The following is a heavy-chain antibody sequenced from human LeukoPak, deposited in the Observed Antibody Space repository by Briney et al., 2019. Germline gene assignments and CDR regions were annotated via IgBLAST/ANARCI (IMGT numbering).Heavy chain of an antibody. CDR3: ARDTETPIAAYGFDP. CDR1: GGSISSSSYY. Sequence: SETLSLTCTVSGGSISSSSYYWGWIRQPPGKGLEWIGSIYYSGSTYYNPSLKSRVTISVDTSKNQFSLKLSSVTAADTAVYYCARDTETPIAAYGFDPWGQGTLVTVSS. V-gene: IGHV4-39*07. J-gene: IGHJ5*02. CDR2: IYYSGST. D-gene: IGHD6-13*01.